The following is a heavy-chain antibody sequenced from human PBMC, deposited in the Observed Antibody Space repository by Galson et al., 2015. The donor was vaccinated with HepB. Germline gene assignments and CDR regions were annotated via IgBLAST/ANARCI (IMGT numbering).Heavy chain of an antibody. D-gene: IGHD3-3*01. CDR3: ARDRYDFWSGYSY. Sequence: SVKVSCKASGYTFTRYGISWVRQAPGQGLEWMGWISAYNGNTNYAQKLQGRVTMTTDTSTSTAYMELSSLRSEDTAVYYCARDRYDFWSGYSYWGQGTLVTVSS. V-gene: IGHV1-18*04. J-gene: IGHJ4*02. CDR2: ISAYNGNT. CDR1: GYTFTRYG.